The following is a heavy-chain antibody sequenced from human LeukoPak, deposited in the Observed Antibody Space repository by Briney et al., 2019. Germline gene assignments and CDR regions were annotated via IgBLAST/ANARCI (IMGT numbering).Heavy chain of an antibody. CDR3: AKENSDAFDI. CDR2: IKTDGSDK. V-gene: IGHV3-7*03. CDR1: GFTFNTYW. J-gene: IGHJ3*02. D-gene: IGHD2/OR15-2a*01. Sequence: GGSLRLSCEASGFTFNTYWMTWVRQAPGKGLEWVANIKTDGSDKEYVDSVKGRLTISRDNAKNTLYLQMNSLRAEDTAVYYCAKENSDAFDIWGQGTMVTVSS.